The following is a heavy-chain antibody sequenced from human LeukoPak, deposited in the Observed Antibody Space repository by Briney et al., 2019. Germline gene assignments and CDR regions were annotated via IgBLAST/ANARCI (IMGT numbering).Heavy chain of an antibody. D-gene: IGHD6-19*01. J-gene: IGHJ4*02. V-gene: IGHV3-30*02. CDR2: IRYDGSNK. CDR3: YSSGWSGFGY. Sequence: PGGSLRLSCASSGFTFSSYGMHWVRQAPGKGLEWVAFIRYDGSNKYYADSVKGRFTISRDNSKNTLYLQMNSLRAEDTAVYYCYSSGWSGFGYWGQGTLVTVSS. CDR1: GFTFSSYG.